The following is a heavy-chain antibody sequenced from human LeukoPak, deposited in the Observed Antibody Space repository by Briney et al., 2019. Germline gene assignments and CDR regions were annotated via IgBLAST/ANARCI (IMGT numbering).Heavy chain of an antibody. J-gene: IGHJ4*02. D-gene: IGHD6-13*01. V-gene: IGHV1-46*01. Sequence: AASVTVSCKASGYTFTSYYMHWVRPAPGQGLEWMGIINLSGGSTSYAQKFQGRVTMTRDTSTSTVYMELSSLRSEDTAVYYCARDPPLTAAQPTPGYSSSWYPSYYFDYWGQGTLVTVSS. CDR2: INLSGGST. CDR3: ARDPPLTAAQPTPGYSSSWYPSYYFDY. CDR1: GYTFTSYY.